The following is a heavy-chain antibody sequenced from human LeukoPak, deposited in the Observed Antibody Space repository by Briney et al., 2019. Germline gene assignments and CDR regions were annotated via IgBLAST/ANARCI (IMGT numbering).Heavy chain of an antibody. D-gene: IGHD3-22*01. CDR2: ISSSGSNI. V-gene: IGHV3-48*03. CDR1: GFTFSSYE. J-gene: IGHJ3*02. Sequence: GGSLRLSCAASGFTFSSYEMNWVRQAPGKGLEWVSYISSSGSNIKYADSVKGRFTISRGNAKNTLYLQMNSLRAEDTAVYYCARVMRITMIVVVITTSYAFDIWGQGTMVTVSS. CDR3: ARVMRITMIVVVITTSYAFDI.